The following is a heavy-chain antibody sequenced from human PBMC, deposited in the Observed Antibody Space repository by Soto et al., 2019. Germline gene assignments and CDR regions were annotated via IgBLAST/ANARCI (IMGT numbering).Heavy chain of an antibody. V-gene: IGHV4-31*03. CDR3: AREEGSGWISDY. Sequence: SETLSLTCTVSGGSISSGGYYWSWIRQHPGKGLEWIGYIYYSGSTYYNPSLKSRVTISVDTSKNQFSLKLSSVTAADTAVYYCAREEGSGWISDYWGQGTLVTVSS. D-gene: IGHD2-2*03. J-gene: IGHJ4*02. CDR1: GGSISSGGYY. CDR2: IYYSGST.